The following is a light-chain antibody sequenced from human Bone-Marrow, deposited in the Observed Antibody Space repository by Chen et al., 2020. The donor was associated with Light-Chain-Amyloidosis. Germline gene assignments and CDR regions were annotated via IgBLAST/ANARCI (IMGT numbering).Light chain of an antibody. J-gene: IGLJ2*01. Sequence: SYELTQPPSVSVSPGQAARNTCSVDDLPTKYAYWYQQKPGQAPVLVIHRDTERPSGISERFSGSSSGTTATLTISGVQAEDEADYHCQSADSSGTYEVIFGGGTKLTVL. V-gene: IGLV3-25*03. CDR3: QSADSSGTYEVI. CDR1: DLPTKY. CDR2: RDT.